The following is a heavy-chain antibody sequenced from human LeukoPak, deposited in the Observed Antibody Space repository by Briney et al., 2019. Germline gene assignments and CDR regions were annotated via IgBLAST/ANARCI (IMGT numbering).Heavy chain of an antibody. CDR1: GFTFSSYA. CDR3: AKLAVAGIDY. CDR2: ISGSGGNT. Sequence: GGSLRLSCAASGFTFSSYAMSWVRQAPGKGLEWVSAISGSGGNTYYADSVKGRFTISRDNSKNMLYLQMNSLRVEDTAVYYCAKLAVAGIDYWGQGTLVTVSS. J-gene: IGHJ4*02. D-gene: IGHD6-19*01. V-gene: IGHV3-23*01.